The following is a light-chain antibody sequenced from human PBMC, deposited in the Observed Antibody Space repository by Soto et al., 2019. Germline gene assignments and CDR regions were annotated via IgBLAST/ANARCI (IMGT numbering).Light chain of an antibody. Sequence: DMDMKNSPSALTVALGDRRIITSRASQGISNYLAWYQQKPGEVPKLLIYAASPLQSGVPSRFSGSGSGTDFTLTICSLQLEYVATCYCHKYISAPRRFGQGTKVDIK. V-gene: IGKV1-27*01. J-gene: IGKJ1*01. CDR1: QGISNY. CDR3: HKYISAPRR. CDR2: AAS.